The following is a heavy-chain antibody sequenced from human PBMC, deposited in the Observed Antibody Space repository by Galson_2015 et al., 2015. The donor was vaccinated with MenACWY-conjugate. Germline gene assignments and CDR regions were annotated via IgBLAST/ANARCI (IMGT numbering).Heavy chain of an antibody. CDR2: ISSSSDYI. J-gene: IGHJ4*02. CDR1: GFTFSSYS. D-gene: IGHD2-15*01. CDR3: ARLYCSGGRCYPSPEYSFDY. V-gene: IGHV3-21*01. Sequence: SLRLSCAASGFTFSSYSMNWVRQAPGKGLEWVSSISSSSDYIYYADSVKGRFAISRDNAKNSLYLQMSGLTAEDTAVYFCARLYCSGGRCYPSPEYSFDYWGQGTLVTVSS.